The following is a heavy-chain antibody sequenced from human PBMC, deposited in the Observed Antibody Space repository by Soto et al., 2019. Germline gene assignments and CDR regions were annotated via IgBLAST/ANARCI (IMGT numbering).Heavy chain of an antibody. CDR2: INHSGST. J-gene: IGHJ4*02. V-gene: IGHV4-34*01. D-gene: IGHD3-22*01. Sequence: QVQLQQWGAGLLKPSETLSLTCGVYGGSFSGYHWTWIRQPPGKGLEWIGEINHSGSTNYNPSLXSLVPVSVAPXXNXFXPKLGSVTAADPAVYYWAEGENYYASSSSSSAYFDHWGQGTLVTVAS. CDR1: GGSFSGYH. CDR3: AEGENYYASSSSSSAYFDH.